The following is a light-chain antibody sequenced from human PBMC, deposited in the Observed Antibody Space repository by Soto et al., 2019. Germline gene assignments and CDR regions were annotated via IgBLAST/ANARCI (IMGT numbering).Light chain of an antibody. Sequence: QSVLTQPASVSGSPGQSITISCTGTSSDVGSNNLVSWYQQHPGKAPKLIMYDVNRRPSGVSNRFSGTKSGNTASLTIYGLKAEVEADYCCSCCARSRGPFGYGTKLTVL. V-gene: IGLV2-23*02. CDR2: DVN. CDR3: SCCARSRGP. J-gene: IGLJ1*01. CDR1: SSDVGSNNL.